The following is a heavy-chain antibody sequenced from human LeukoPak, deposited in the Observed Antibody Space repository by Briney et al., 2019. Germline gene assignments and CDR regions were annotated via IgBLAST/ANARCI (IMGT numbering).Heavy chain of an antibody. CDR3: ARGGHDYGDYGSDY. Sequence: GGSLRLSCAASGFTFSSYGMHWVRQAPGKGLEWVAVISYDGSNKYYADSVKGRFTISRDNSKNTLYLQMNSLRAEDTAVYYCARGGHDYGDYGSDYWGQGTLVTVSS. J-gene: IGHJ4*02. CDR2: ISYDGSNK. CDR1: GFTFSSYG. D-gene: IGHD4-17*01. V-gene: IGHV3-30*03.